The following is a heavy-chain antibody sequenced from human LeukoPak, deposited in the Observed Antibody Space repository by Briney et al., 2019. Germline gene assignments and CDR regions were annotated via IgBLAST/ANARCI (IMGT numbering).Heavy chain of an antibody. V-gene: IGHV4-59*08. CDR2: FYNSGST. D-gene: IGHD6-19*01. CDR3: ASTQQWLASYY. Sequence: SETLSLTCTFSGGSVSSYYWTWFRQPPGWGLEWIGSFYNSGSTSYNPSPGSRVTISLDTSKNLFSLKLTSVTAADTAVYYCASTQQWLASYYWGQGTLVTASS. CDR1: GGSVSSYY. J-gene: IGHJ4*02.